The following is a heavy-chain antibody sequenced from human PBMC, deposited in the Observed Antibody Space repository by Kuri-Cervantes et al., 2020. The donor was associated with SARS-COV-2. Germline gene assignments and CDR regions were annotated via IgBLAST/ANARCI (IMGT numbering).Heavy chain of an antibody. CDR2: IKQEGSEK. Sequence: GQSMRLSCAVSGFTFSSYWMSWVRQAPGKGLEWVANIKQEGSEKYYVDSVKGRFTISRDNAKNSLYMQMNSLRAEDTAVYYCARDRKYYDFWSGPNYYMDVWGKGTTVTVSS. V-gene: IGHV3-7*01. J-gene: IGHJ6*03. CDR3: ARDRKYYDFWSGPNYYMDV. D-gene: IGHD3-3*01. CDR1: GFTFSSYW.